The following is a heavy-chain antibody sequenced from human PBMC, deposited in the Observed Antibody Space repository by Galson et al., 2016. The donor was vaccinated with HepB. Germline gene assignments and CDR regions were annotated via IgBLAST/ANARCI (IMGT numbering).Heavy chain of an antibody. CDR1: GFTFDDYA. Sequence: SLRLSCAASGFTFDDYAMTWVRQAPGKGLEWVSVISGSGGATYYPDSVKGRFTISRGNSRNTLYLQMNSLRAEDTAVYYCAKDPYFRYSLNYGMDVWGQGTTVTVSS. CDR3: AKDPYFRYSLNYGMDV. CDR2: ISGSGGAT. V-gene: IGHV3-23*01. D-gene: IGHD5-12*01. J-gene: IGHJ6*02.